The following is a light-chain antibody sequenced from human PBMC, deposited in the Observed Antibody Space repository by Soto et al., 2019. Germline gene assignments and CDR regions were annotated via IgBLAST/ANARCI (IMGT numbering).Light chain of an antibody. V-gene: IGLV2-14*01. CDR3: STYSISTAYL. CDR1: SSDVGGYDY. Sequence: QSVLAQPASVSGSPGQSITISCTGTSSDVGGYDYVSWYQLHPGKAPKLMVFEVSNRPSGVSYRFSGSKSGNTASLTISGRQAEDEADYICSTYSISTAYLFGTGTKVTVL. CDR2: EVS. J-gene: IGLJ1*01.